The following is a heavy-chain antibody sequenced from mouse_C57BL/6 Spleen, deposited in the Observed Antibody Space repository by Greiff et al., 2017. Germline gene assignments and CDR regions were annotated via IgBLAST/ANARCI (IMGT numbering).Heavy chain of an antibody. D-gene: IGHD1-1*01. CDR2: INPNNGGT. CDR1: GYTFTDYY. V-gene: IGHV1-26*01. Sequence: VQLQQSGPELVKPGASVKISCKASGYTFTDYYMNWVKQSHGKSLEWIGDINPNNGGTSYNQKFKGKATLTVDKSSSTAYMELRSLTSEDSAGYYCARRDYCCSSRYWGQGTTLTVSS. J-gene: IGHJ2*01. CDR3: ARRDYCCSSRY.